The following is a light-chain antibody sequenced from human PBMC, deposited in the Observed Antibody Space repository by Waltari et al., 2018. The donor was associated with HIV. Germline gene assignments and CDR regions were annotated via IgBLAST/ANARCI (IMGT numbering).Light chain of an antibody. CDR1: QSVRTN. J-gene: IGKJ5*01. Sequence: EVVMTQSPAALSVSPGERATLSCRASQSVRTNLAWYQQKSGQGPRLLIYGASTRATGIPARFSGSGSGTEFTLTISSLQSEDFAVYFCQQYDDWPPITFGQGTRLEIK. CDR3: QQYDDWPPIT. CDR2: GAS. V-gene: IGKV3-15*01.